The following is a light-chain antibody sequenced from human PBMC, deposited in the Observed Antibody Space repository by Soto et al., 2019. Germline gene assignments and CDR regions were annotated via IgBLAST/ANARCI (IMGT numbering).Light chain of an antibody. CDR1: QAISSC. J-gene: IGKJ5*01. CDR2: GAS. Sequence: DIQLTQSPSFLSASVGDRVTITCRASQAISSCLVWYQQKPGKAPKVLIYGASTLQSGVPSRFSGSGSGTEFTLTINSPQPEDFAPYYFQQLNTFPRTFGQGTQLDIK. CDR3: QQLNTFPRT. V-gene: IGKV1-9*01.